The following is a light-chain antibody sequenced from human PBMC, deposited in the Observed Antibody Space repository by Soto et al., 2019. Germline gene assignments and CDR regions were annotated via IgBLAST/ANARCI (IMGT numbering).Light chain of an antibody. V-gene: IGKV1-5*03. CDR2: KTS. CDR1: QTISSW. Sequence: DIHMTQSPSTLSASVGDRVTITCRASQTISSWLAWYQQKPGKAPKLLIYKTSSLDSGVPSRFSGSGSGTEFTLTISGLQADDFATYYCQQYHTFSIAFGQGTRLEIK. J-gene: IGKJ5*01. CDR3: QQYHTFSIA.